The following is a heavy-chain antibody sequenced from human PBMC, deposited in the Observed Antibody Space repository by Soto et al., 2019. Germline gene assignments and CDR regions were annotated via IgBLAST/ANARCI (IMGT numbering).Heavy chain of an antibody. CDR3: AKDGRGHPSGKLDY. D-gene: IGHD1-26*01. CDR2: ISGSGGST. V-gene: IGHV3-23*01. CDR1: GFTFSSYA. Sequence: GGSLRLSCAASGFTFSSYAMSWVRQAPGKGLEWVSAISGSGGSTYYADSVKGRFTISRDNSKNTLYLQMNSLRAEDTAVYYCAKDGRGHPSGKLDYWGQGTLVTVSS. J-gene: IGHJ4*02.